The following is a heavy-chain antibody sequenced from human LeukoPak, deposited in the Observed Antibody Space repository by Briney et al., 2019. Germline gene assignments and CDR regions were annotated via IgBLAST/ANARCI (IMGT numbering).Heavy chain of an antibody. Sequence: PGGSLRLSCAASGFTFSSYAMSWARQAPGKGLEWVSAISGSGGSTYYADSVKGRFTISRDNSKNTLYLQMNSLGAEDTAVYYCAKTGTPWYYFDYWGQGTLVTVSS. CDR1: GFTFSSYA. D-gene: IGHD6-13*01. CDR3: AKTGTPWYYFDY. J-gene: IGHJ4*02. CDR2: ISGSGGST. V-gene: IGHV3-23*01.